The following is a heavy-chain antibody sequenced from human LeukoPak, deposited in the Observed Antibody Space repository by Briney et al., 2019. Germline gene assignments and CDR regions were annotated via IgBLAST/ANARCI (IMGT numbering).Heavy chain of an antibody. J-gene: IGHJ4*02. CDR3: ARDGSGDYYFDY. D-gene: IGHD4-17*01. CDR2: ISSSGSTI. V-gene: IGHV3-48*03. CDR1: GFTFSSYE. Sequence: GGSLRLSCAASGFTFSSYEMNWVRQAPGKGLEWVSYISSSGSTIYYADSVKGRFTISRDNAKNSLYLQMNSLRAEDTAVHYCARDGSGDYYFDYWGQGTLVTVSS.